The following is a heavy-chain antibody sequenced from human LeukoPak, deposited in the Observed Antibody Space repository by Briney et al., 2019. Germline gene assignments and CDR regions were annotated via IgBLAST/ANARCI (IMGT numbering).Heavy chain of an antibody. Sequence: GSLRLSCAASGFTFSSYGMHWVRQAPGKGLEWVAVIWYDGSNKYYADSVKGRFTISRDNSKNTLYLQMNSLRAEDTAVYYCAREYCSSTSCYSYYYYYYGMDVWGQGTTVTVSS. D-gene: IGHD2-2*01. J-gene: IGHJ6*02. CDR3: AREYCSSTSCYSYYYYYYGMDV. CDR1: GFTFSSYG. V-gene: IGHV3-33*01. CDR2: IWYDGSNK.